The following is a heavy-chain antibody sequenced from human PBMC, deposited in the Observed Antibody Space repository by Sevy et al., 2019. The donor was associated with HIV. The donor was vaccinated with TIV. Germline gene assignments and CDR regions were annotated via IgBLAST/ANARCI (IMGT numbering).Heavy chain of an antibody. D-gene: IGHD3-10*01. CDR1: GYTFTSYG. CDR3: ARDIGILLWFGELNFDY. V-gene: IGHV1-18*04. J-gene: IGHJ4*02. Sequence: ASVKVSCKASGYTFTSYGISWVRQAPGQGLEWMGWISAYNGNTNYAQKLQGRATMTTDTSTSTAYMELRSLRSDDTAVYYCARDIGILLWFGELNFDYWGQGTLVTVSS. CDR2: ISAYNGNT.